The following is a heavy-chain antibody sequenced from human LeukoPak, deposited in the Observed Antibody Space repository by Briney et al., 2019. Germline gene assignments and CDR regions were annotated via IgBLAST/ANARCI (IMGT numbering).Heavy chain of an antibody. CDR1: GFTVSSNY. J-gene: IGHJ3*02. CDR2: IYSGGST. V-gene: IGHV3-53*01. D-gene: IGHD6-19*01. Sequence: GSLRLSCAASGFTVSSNYMSWVRQAPGKGLEWVSVIYSGGSTYYADSVKGRFTISRDNSKNTLYLQMNSLRAEDTAVYYCARETEGVAADIWGQGTMVTVSS. CDR3: ARETEGVAADI.